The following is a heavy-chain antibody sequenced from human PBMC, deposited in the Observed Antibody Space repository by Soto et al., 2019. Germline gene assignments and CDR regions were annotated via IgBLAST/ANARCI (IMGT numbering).Heavy chain of an antibody. V-gene: IGHV3-23*01. Sequence: EVPLLESGGGLVQPGGSLRLSCAASGFTFSNYAMSWVRQAPGKGLEWVAGITDGGIKTYHADSVKGRFTISRDNSKNTLYLQMNSLRADDTDVYYCAKDYSRVVLTAIGDSWGQVTLVTVSS. J-gene: IGHJ5*01. CDR2: ITDGGIKT. CDR3: AKDYSRVVLTAIGDS. CDR1: GFTFSNYA. D-gene: IGHD2-21*02.